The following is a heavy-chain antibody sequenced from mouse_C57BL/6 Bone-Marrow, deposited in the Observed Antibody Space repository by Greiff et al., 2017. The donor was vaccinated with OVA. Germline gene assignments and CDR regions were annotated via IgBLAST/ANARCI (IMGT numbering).Heavy chain of an antibody. Sequence: EVQGVESGGGLVKPGGSLKLSCAASGFTFSDYGMHWVRQAPEQGLEWVAYISSGSSTIYYADTVKGRFTISSDNAKNTFFLKMTRLRSEDTAMYYCARREYYYGRSYAYAMDYWGQGTSVTVSS. D-gene: IGHD1-1*01. CDR3: ARREYYYGRSYAYAMDY. V-gene: IGHV5-17*01. J-gene: IGHJ4*01. CDR1: GFTFSDYG. CDR2: ISSGSSTI.